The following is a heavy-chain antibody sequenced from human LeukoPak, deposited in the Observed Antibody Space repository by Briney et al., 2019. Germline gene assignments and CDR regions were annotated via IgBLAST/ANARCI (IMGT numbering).Heavy chain of an antibody. CDR2: ISGSGGST. D-gene: IGHD3-3*01. CDR3: ANYGYYDFWSGYLSSGMDV. J-gene: IGHJ6*02. V-gene: IGHV3-23*01. CDR1: GFTFSSYA. Sequence: GRSLRLSCAASGFTFSSYAMSWVRQAPGKGLEWVSAISGSGGSTYYADSVKGRFTISRDNSKNTLYLQMNSLRAEDTAVYYCANYGYYDFWSGYLSSGMDVWGQGTTVTVSS.